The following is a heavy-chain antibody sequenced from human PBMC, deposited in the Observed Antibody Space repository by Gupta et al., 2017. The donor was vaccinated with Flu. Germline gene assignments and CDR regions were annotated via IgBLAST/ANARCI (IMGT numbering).Heavy chain of an antibody. CDR1: GFTFSSYG. V-gene: IGHV3-30*18. CDR2: ISYDGSNK. J-gene: IGHJ4*02. D-gene: IGHD5-18*01. Sequence: QVQLVESGGGVVQPGRSLRLSCAASGFTFSSYGMHWVRQAPGKGLEWVAVISYDGSNKYYADSVKGRFTISRDNSKNTLYLQMNSLRAEDTAVYYCAKSWFVDTAMVPYFDYWGQGTLVTVSS. CDR3: AKSWFVDTAMVPYFDY.